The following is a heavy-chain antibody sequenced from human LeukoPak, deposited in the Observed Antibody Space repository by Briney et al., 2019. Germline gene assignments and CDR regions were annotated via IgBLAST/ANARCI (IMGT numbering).Heavy chain of an antibody. D-gene: IGHD3-9*01. J-gene: IGHJ4*02. Sequence: SGRSLRLSCAASGFTFSSYGMHWVRQAPGKGLEWVAVISYDGSNKYYADSVKGRFTISRDNSKNTLYLQMNSLRAEDTAVYYCAKDADYDILTAPPDYWGQGTLVTVPS. CDR2: ISYDGSNK. V-gene: IGHV3-30*18. CDR3: AKDADYDILTAPPDY. CDR1: GFTFSSYG.